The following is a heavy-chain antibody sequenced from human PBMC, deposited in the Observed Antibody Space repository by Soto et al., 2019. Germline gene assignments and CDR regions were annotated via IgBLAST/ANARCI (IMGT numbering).Heavy chain of an antibody. CDR2: ISGSGGST. Sequence: PGGSLRLSCAASGCTFSSYAMSWVRQAPWKGLEWVSAISGSGGSTYYADSVKGRFTISRDNSKNTLYLQMNSLRAEDTAVYYCAKFEGYDSRGYSLSYCAQGTLVPVSS. CDR1: GCTFSSYA. J-gene: IGHJ4*02. D-gene: IGHD3-22*01. V-gene: IGHV3-23*01. CDR3: AKFEGYDSRGYSLSY.